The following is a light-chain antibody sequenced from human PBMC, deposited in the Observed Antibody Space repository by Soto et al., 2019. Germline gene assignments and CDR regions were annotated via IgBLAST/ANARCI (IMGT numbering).Light chain of an antibody. CDR3: QQYITYST. CDR2: AAS. CDR1: QSISSY. J-gene: IGKJ1*01. V-gene: IGKV1-39*01. Sequence: DIQVTQSPSSLSASVGDRVTITCRASQSISSYLKWYQQKPGKAPKLLIYAASSLQSGVPSRFSGSGSGTEFTLTITSLQTDDFATYYCQQYITYSTFGQGTKVDIK.